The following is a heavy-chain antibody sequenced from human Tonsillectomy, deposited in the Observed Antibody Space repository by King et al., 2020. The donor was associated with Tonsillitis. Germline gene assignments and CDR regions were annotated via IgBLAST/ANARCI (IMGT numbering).Heavy chain of an antibody. CDR3: AKDYGDYVSLADY. CDR1: GFTFDDYA. CDR2: IGGDGGIT. V-gene: IGHV3-43*02. Sequence: VQLVESGGGVVQPGGSLRLSCAASGFTFDDYAMHWVRQAPGKGLEWVSLIGGDGGITYYADSVKGRFTIPRDNSKNSLYLQMNSLRTEDTALYYCAKDYGDYVSLADYWGQGTLVTVSS. J-gene: IGHJ4*02. D-gene: IGHD4-17*01.